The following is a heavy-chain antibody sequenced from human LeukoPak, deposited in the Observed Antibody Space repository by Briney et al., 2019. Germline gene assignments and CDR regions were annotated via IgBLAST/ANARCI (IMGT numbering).Heavy chain of an antibody. D-gene: IGHD3-9*01. CDR1: GGSFSGYY. Sequence: ETLSLTCAVYGGSFSGYYWSWIRQPPGKGLEWVSSITSSGNYIYYADSMKGRFTISRDNAKNSLYLQMNSLRAKDTAVYYCARDRPTLTGYYPFDYWGQGTLVTVSS. V-gene: IGHV3-21*01. CDR3: ARDRPTLTGYYPFDY. J-gene: IGHJ4*02. CDR2: ITSSGNYI.